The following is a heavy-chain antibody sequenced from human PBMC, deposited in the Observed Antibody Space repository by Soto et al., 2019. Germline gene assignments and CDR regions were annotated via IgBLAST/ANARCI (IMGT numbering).Heavy chain of an antibody. J-gene: IGHJ6*02. CDR2: ISYDGSNK. CDR1: GFTFSSYA. CDR3: ARESTSPYYFYYYYGMDV. D-gene: IGHD2-21*01. Sequence: GGSLRLSCAASGFTFSSYAMHWVRQAPGKGLEWVAVISYDGSNKYYADSVKGRFTISRDNSKNTLYLQMNSLRAEDTAVYYCARESTSPYYFYYYYGMDVWGQGTTVTVSS. V-gene: IGHV3-30-3*01.